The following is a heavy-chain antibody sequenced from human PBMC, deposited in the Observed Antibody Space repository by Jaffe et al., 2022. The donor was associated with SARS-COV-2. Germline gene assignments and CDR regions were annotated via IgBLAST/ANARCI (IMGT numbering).Heavy chain of an antibody. CDR3: AKDRASFGVGEVDY. D-gene: IGHD3-3*01. CDR1: GFAFSTYS. Sequence: QVQLVESGGGVVQPGRSLRLSCGASGFAFSTYSLHWVRQAPGKGLEWVAVISYNGINKYYGDSVRGRFTISRDNSKSTVYLQMDSLRGEDTAVYYCAKDRASFGVGEVDYWGQGTLVTVSS. V-gene: IGHV3-30-3*01. J-gene: IGHJ4*02. CDR2: ISYNGINK.